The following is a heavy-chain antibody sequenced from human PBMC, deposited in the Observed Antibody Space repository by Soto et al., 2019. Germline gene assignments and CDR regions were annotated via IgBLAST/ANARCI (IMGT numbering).Heavy chain of an antibody. D-gene: IGHD3-3*01. J-gene: IGHJ6*02. CDR3: AVEGFLEWSLTPYYSYGMDV. Sequence: ASVKVSCKASGYTFTSYGISWVRQAPGQGLEWMGWISAYNGNTNYAQKLQGRVTMTTDTSTSTAYMELRSLRSDDTAVYYFAVEGFLEWSLTPYYSYGMDVWGQGTTVTVSS. CDR2: ISAYNGNT. CDR1: GYTFTSYG. V-gene: IGHV1-18*01.